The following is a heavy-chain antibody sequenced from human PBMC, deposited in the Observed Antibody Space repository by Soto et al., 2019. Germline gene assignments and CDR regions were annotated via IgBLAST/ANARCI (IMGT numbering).Heavy chain of an antibody. CDR3: AKEVVAFDY. Sequence: PGGSLRLSCAASGFVFSNYPMTWVRQAPGRGLEWVAGISGSGETPYYADSVKGRFTISRDNFQNTLYLHMSSLRAEDKAVYYCAKEVVAFDYWGQGTLVTVYS. V-gene: IGHV3-23*01. J-gene: IGHJ4*02. CDR2: ISGSGETP. D-gene: IGHD2-15*01. CDR1: GFVFSNYP.